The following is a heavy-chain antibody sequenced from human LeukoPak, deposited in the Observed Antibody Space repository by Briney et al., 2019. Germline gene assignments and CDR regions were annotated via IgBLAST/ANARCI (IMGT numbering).Heavy chain of an antibody. CDR3: AKHQVGATTWAFDY. V-gene: IGHV3-11*01. D-gene: IGHD1-26*01. CDR1: GFTFSDYY. Sequence: PGGSLRLSCAASGFTFSDYYMSWIRQAPGKGLEWVSYISGSGGSTYYADSVKGRFTISRDNSKNTLYLQMNSLRAEDTAVYYCAKHQVGATTWAFDYWGQGTLVTVSS. J-gene: IGHJ4*02. CDR2: ISGSGGST.